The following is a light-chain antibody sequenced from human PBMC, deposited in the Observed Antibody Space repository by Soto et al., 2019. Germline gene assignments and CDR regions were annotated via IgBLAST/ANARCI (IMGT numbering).Light chain of an antibody. CDR2: GIS. J-gene: IGKJ2*01. CDR1: QSVSNRY. Sequence: ESVLTQSPGTLSLSPGERATLSCRASQSVSNRYFAWYQQKPGQAPRLLIYGISSRATGIPDRFSGSGSGTDFTLTISRLEPEDFAVYYCQQYGISPSYTFAQGTKLEIK. V-gene: IGKV3-20*01. CDR3: QQYGISPSYT.